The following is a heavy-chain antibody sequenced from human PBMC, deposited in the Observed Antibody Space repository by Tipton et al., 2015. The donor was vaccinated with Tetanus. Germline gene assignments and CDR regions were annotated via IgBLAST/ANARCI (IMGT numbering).Heavy chain of an antibody. CDR2: IWYDGSQK. V-gene: IGHV3-33*06. J-gene: IGHJ4*02. CDR3: AKAISNDYVAA. Sequence: SLRLSCAASGFTFNTYGMNWVRQAPGKGLGWVAVIWYDGSQKYYADSVKGRVTISRDNSKNTLYLQLNSLRAEDTAVYYCAKAISNDYVAAWGQGTLVTVSS. D-gene: IGHD4-17*01. CDR1: GFTFNTYG.